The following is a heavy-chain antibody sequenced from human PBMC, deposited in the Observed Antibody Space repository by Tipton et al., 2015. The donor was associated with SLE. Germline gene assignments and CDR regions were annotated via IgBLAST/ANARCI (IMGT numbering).Heavy chain of an antibody. J-gene: IGHJ4*01. Sequence: QLVQSGAEVKQPGESLTISCKASGYSFTTFWISWVRQMPGKGLEWMGIIYPDDSDTRYSPTFQGQVTISADKSIDTAYLQWDSLRASDTAMYYCARSRYTYGYGFDYWGQGTLVTVAS. CDR1: GYSFTTFW. CDR2: IYPDDSDT. CDR3: ARSRYTYGYGFDY. V-gene: IGHV5-51*01. D-gene: IGHD5-18*01.